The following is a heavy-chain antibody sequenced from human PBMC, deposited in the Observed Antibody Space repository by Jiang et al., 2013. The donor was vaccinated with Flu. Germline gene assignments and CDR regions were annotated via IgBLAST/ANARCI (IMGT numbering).Heavy chain of an antibody. CDR1: GYHFTSYW. CDR2: VFPGDSQT. D-gene: IGHD3-22*01. J-gene: IGHJ4*02. V-gene: IGHV5-51*01. CDR3: ARPNSLYDSNDYNPNYLDY. Sequence: GAEVKKPGESLKISCKGSGYHFTSYWIGWVRQMPGKGLEWMGFVFPGDSQTKYSPSFQGQITISAAKSINTAYLQWSSLKASDSAMYYCARPNSLYDSNDYNPNYLDYWGQGTLVTVSS.